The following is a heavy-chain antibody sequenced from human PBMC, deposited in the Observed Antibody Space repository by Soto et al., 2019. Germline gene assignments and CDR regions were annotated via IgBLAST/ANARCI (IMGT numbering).Heavy chain of an antibody. CDR3: ARGRGDTAMAWYY. CDR2: ISYSVST. Sequence: QVQLQESGPGLVKPSETLSLTCTVSGGSISSYYWSWIRQSPGKGLEWIGYISYSVSTKYNPSLKSPVTISVDTSKNQFSLKLSSVTDADTAVYYCARGRGDTAMAWYYWGQGTLVTVSS. J-gene: IGHJ4*02. V-gene: IGHV4-59*01. CDR1: GGSISSYY. D-gene: IGHD5-18*01.